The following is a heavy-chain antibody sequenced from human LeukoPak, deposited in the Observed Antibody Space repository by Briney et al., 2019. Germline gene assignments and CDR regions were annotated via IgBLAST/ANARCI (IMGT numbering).Heavy chain of an antibody. D-gene: IGHD6-19*01. CDR2: ISGSGGST. CDR3: ATTAWSNSGWPPNWYFDL. Sequence: GGSLRLSCAASGFTFSSYAMSWVRQAPGKGLEWVSPISGSGGSTYYADSVKGRFTISRDNSKNTLYLQMNSLRAEDTAVYYCATTAWSNSGWPPNWYFDLWGRGTLVTVSS. V-gene: IGHV3-23*01. CDR1: GFTFSSYA. J-gene: IGHJ2*01.